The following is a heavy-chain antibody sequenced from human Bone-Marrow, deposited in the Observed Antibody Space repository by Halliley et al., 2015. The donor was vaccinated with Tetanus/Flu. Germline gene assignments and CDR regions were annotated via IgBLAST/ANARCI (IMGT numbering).Heavy chain of an antibody. J-gene: IGHJ4*02. Sequence: QLVQSGAEVKKPGASVKVSCKASGYTFGTYGISWVRQAPGQGLEWLGWISVYNANTNYAQKFHGRVTMTTDTSTNTAYMELRGLTSDDTAVYYCARNMGTPIFGVVSSFFGYWGQGTLVTVSP. V-gene: IGHV1-18*01. CDR3: ARNMGTPIFGVVSSFFGY. CDR1: GYTFGTYG. D-gene: IGHD3-3*01. CDR2: ISVYNANT.